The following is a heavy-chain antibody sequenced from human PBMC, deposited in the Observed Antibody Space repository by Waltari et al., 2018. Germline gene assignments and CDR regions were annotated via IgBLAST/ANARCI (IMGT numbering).Heavy chain of an antibody. J-gene: IGHJ4*02. CDR1: GFTFSSYG. Sequence: QVQLVESGGGVVQPGRSLRLSCAASGFTFSSYGMHWVRQAPGKGLEWVAVIWYDGSNKYYADAVKGLLTISRNNSKNALYLQKKSLRAEDTAVYYCAKDPLNYYDSMGYYYSGLHRYFDYWGQGTLVTVSS. V-gene: IGHV3-33*06. D-gene: IGHD3-22*01. CDR3: AKDPLNYYDSMGYYYSGLHRYFDY. CDR2: IWYDGSNK.